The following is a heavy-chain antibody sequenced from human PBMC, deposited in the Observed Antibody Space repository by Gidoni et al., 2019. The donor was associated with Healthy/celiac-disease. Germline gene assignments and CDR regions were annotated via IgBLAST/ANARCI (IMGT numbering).Heavy chain of an antibody. CDR2: ISYDGSNK. D-gene: IGHD6-13*01. J-gene: IGHJ6*02. Sequence: QVQLVESGGGVVQPGRSLRLSCAASGFTFSSYGMPWVRQAPGKGLAWVAVISYDGSNKYYADSVKGRFTISRDNSKNTLYLQMNSLRAEDTAVYYCAKDMEGQYSSSWYSSYYYYGMDVWGQGTTVTVSS. V-gene: IGHV3-30*18. CDR1: GFTFSSYG. CDR3: AKDMEGQYSSSWYSSYYYYGMDV.